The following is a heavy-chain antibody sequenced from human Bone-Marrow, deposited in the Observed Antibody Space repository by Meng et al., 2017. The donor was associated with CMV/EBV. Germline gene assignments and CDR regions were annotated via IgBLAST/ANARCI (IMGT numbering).Heavy chain of an antibody. CDR3: ARARNMAVDY. Sequence: GESLKISCAASGFIFSDYAMSWVRQVPGKGLEWVSAISGNGDRRYYAESVRGRFTISRDTSKNTLYLQMNSLRAEDTAVYYCARARNMAVDYWGQGTRVTVSS. V-gene: IGHV3-23*01. J-gene: IGHJ4*02. D-gene: IGHD2/OR15-2a*01. CDR2: ISGNGDRR. CDR1: GFIFSDYA.